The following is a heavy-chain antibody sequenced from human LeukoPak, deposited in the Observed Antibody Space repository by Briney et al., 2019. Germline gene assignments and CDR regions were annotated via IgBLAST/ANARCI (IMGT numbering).Heavy chain of an antibody. Sequence: PGGSLRLSCAASGFTFSSYAMSWVRQAPGKGLEWVSAVSGGGGYTYYADSVKGRFTISRDNSKNTLSLQMNSLRAEDTALYYCAKGPGGARFDYWGQGTLVTVSS. CDR2: VSGGGGYT. CDR3: AKGPGGARFDY. J-gene: IGHJ4*02. V-gene: IGHV3-23*01. D-gene: IGHD3-16*01. CDR1: GFTFSSYA.